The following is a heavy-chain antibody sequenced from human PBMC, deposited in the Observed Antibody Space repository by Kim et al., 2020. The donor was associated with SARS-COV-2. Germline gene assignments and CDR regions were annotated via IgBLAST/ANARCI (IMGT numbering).Heavy chain of an antibody. CDR3: ASAFWSGYPYY. J-gene: IGHJ4*02. D-gene: IGHD3-3*01. V-gene: IGHV3-11*01. CDR2: I. Sequence: IYYADSVKGRFTISRDNAKNSLYLQMNSLRAEDTAVYYCASAFWSGYPYYWGQGTLVTVSS.